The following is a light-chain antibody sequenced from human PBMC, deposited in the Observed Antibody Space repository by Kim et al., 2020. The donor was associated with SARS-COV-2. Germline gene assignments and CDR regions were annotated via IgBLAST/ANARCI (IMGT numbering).Light chain of an antibody. V-gene: IGLV2-8*01. CDR1: SRDIGGYNY. J-gene: IGLJ3*02. CDR3: SSYAGSNNGV. Sequence: GQSVTISCTGTSRDIGGYNYVSWYQQHPGRAPKLMIYEVSKRPSGVPDRFSGSKSGNTASLTVSGLQAEDEANYYCSSYAGSNNGVFGGGTQLTVL. CDR2: EVS.